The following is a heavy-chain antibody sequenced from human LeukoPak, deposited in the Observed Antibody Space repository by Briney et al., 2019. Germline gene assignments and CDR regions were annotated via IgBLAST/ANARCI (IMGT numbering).Heavy chain of an antibody. Sequence: GGSLRLSCAASGFTFSTYSMNWVGQAPGKGLEWVSYISTGSGTIYYADSVKGRFSISRDNAKNSLFLQMNSLREEDTSVYYCARGVDYWGQGTLVTVSS. CDR2: ISTGSGTI. J-gene: IGHJ4*02. CDR1: GFTFSTYS. CDR3: ARGVDY. V-gene: IGHV3-48*02.